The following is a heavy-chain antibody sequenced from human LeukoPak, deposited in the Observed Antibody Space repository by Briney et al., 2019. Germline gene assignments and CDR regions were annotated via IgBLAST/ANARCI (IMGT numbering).Heavy chain of an antibody. D-gene: IGHD3-22*01. CDR2: IIPIFGTA. V-gene: IGHV1-69*05. CDR1: GGTFSSYA. J-gene: IGHJ4*02. Sequence: GASVKVSCKASGGTFSSYAISWVRQAPGQGLEWMGGIIPIFGTANYAHKFQGRVTITTDESTSTAYMELSSLRSEDTAVYYCATRGAYDSSGYYGFWGQGTLVTVSS. CDR3: ATRGAYDSSGYYGF.